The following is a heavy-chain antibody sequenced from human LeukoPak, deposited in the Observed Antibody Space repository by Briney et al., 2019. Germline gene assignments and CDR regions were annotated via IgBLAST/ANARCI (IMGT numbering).Heavy chain of an antibody. D-gene: IGHD2-2*01. J-gene: IGHJ6*03. CDR3: AKSPLPAPRYYYMDV. Sequence: GGSLRLSCAASGFTFSSYGMHWVRQAPGKGLEWVAFIQYDGDVKYYADPVKGRFTISRDNSKDTLFLHMHSLRGEDTAVYYCAKSPLPAPRYYYMDVWGKGTTVTVS. V-gene: IGHV3-30*02. CDR1: GFTFSSYG. CDR2: IQYDGDVK.